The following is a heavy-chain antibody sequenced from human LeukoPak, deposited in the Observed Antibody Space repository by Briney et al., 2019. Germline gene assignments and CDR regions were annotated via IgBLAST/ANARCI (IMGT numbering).Heavy chain of an antibody. CDR2: IYYSGST. CDR1: GGSISSGGYY. CDR3: ARGRSSGWYKDYYYYYGMDA. D-gene: IGHD6-19*01. Sequence: SETLSLTCTVSGGSISSGGYYWSWIRQHPGKGLEWIGYIYYSGSTYYNPSLKSRVTISVDTSKNQFSLKLSSVTAADTAVYYCARGRSSGWYKDYYYYYGMDAWGQGTTVTVSS. V-gene: IGHV4-31*03. J-gene: IGHJ6*02.